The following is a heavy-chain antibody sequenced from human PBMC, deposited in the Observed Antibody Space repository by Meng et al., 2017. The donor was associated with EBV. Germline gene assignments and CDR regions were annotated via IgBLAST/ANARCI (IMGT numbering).Heavy chain of an antibody. V-gene: IGHV1-69*01. CDR3: ASAEHYGDSVFEY. CDR1: GGILRRFA. CDR2: IIPLFQTT. Sequence: QGQVDQVGAGGKPAGSSVKVSLKPSGGILRRFAICLVRQAPGQGLGWMGGIIPLFQTTNYAQKFQGRLYIIAEDSSATTYMELSSLRSEDTAIYYCASAEHYGDSVFEYWGQGTLVTVSS. J-gene: IGHJ4*02. D-gene: IGHD4-17*01.